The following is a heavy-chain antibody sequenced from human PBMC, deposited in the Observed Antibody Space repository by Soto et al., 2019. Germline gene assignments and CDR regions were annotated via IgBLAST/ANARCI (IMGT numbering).Heavy chain of an antibody. CDR2: TYYRSKWYN. V-gene: IGHV6-1*01. D-gene: IGHD3-3*01. Sequence: SQTLSLTCAISGDSVSSNSAAWNWIRQSPSRGLEWLGRTYYRSKWYNDYAVSVKSRITINPDTSKNQFSLQLNSVTPEDTAVYYCARDERITIFGVVIGWFDPWGQGTLVTVSS. CDR3: ARDERITIFGVVIGWFDP. J-gene: IGHJ5*02. CDR1: GDSVSSNSAA.